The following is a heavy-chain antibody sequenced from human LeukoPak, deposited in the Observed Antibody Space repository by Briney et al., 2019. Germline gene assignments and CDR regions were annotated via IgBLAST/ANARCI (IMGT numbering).Heavy chain of an antibody. Sequence: GGSLRLSCAASGFTFSSYSMNWVRQAPGKGLEWVSYISSSSGTIYYADSVKGRFTISRDNAKNSPYLQMNSLRDEDTAVYSCARGHCGGDCFFPVDYWGRGTLVTVSS. CDR2: ISSSSGTI. CDR3: ARGHCGGDCFFPVDY. V-gene: IGHV3-48*02. D-gene: IGHD2-21*02. CDR1: GFTFSSYS. J-gene: IGHJ4*02.